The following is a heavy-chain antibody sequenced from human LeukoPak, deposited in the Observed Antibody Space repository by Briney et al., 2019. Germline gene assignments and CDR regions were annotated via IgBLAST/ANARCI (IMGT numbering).Heavy chain of an antibody. J-gene: IGHJ4*02. Sequence: GGSLRLSCAASGFTFSNYGMSWVRQAPGKGLEWVSNISGSGGRTYYADSVKGRFTTSRDNSKNTLYLQMNSLRPEDTAVYYCARARPSMWIDYWGQGTLVTVSS. CDR3: ARARPSMWIDY. CDR2: ISGSGGRT. V-gene: IGHV3-23*01. D-gene: IGHD5-12*01. CDR1: GFTFSNYG.